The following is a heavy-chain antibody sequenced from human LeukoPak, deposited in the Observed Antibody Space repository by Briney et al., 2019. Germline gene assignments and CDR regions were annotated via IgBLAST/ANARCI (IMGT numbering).Heavy chain of an antibody. CDR3: ATPMYGDYVVFDY. CDR1: GYTLTELS. V-gene: IGHV1-24*01. CDR2: FDPEDGET. D-gene: IGHD4-17*01. J-gene: IGHJ4*02. Sequence: ASVKVTCKVSGYTLTELSMHWVRQAPGKGLEWMGGFDPEDGETIYAQKFQGRVTMTEDTSTDTAYMELSSLRSEDTAVYYRATPMYGDYVVFDYWGQGTLVTVSS.